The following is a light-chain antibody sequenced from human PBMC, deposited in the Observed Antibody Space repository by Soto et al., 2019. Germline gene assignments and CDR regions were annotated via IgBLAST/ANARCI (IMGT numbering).Light chain of an antibody. CDR2: KAS. CDR1: QSISTW. CDR3: QQYYSYWT. Sequence: DIQMAQSPSTLSASVGDRVTITCRASQSISTWLAWYRQKPGKAPKLLIYKASSLESGVPSRFSGSGSGTEFTLTISSLQPDDFATYYCQQYYSYWTFGQGT. J-gene: IGKJ1*01. V-gene: IGKV1-5*03.